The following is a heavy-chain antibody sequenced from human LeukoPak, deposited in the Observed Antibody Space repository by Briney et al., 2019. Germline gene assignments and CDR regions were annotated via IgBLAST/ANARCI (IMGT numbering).Heavy chain of an antibody. Sequence: DSVRGRFTMSRDNAKKSMYLQMNSLRAEDTAIYYCARGGSPHGMDVWGPGTTVTVSS. CDR3: ARGGSPHGMDV. J-gene: IGHJ6*02. D-gene: IGHD3-10*01. V-gene: IGHV3-7*04.